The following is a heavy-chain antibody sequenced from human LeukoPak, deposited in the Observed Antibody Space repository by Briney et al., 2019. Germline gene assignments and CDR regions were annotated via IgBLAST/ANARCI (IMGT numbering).Heavy chain of an antibody. V-gene: IGHV3-30*07. CDR3: ARNWGYAFDI. CDR2: ISYDGSNK. Sequence: GRSLRLSCAASGFTFSSYAMHWVRQAPGKGLEWVAVISYDGSNKYYADSVKGRFTISRDNSKNTLYLQMNSLRAEDTAVYYCARNWGYAFDIWGQGTMVTVSS. J-gene: IGHJ3*02. D-gene: IGHD3-16*01. CDR1: GFTFSSYA.